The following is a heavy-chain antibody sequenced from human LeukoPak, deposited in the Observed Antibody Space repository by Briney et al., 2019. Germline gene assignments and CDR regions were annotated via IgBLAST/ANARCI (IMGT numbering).Heavy chain of an antibody. CDR3: ARDLHGESCTTPNCS. V-gene: IGHV3-21*01. J-gene: IGHJ4*02. CDR2: ISSSSNYI. D-gene: IGHD3-10*01. Sequence: VGSLRLSCAASGFTFSFYSMNWVRQAPGKGLEWISSISSSSNYIYYADSVKGRFTISRDNAKNSLYLQMNSLRADDTAMYYCARDLHGESCTTPNCSWGQGTLVTVSS. CDR1: GFTFSFYS.